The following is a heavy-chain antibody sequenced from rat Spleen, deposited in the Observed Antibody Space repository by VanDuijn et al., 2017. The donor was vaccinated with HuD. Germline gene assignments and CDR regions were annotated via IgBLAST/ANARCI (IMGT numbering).Heavy chain of an antibody. CDR3: ARGDYGGYLDY. D-gene: IGHD1-11*01. J-gene: IGHJ2*01. V-gene: IGHV1-43*01. CDR2: IAPGHGGT. Sequence: QVQLQQSGAELAKAGSSVKISCKASGYTFTSYYISWIKQTTGQALEWTGYIAPGHGGTKYNEKFKGKATLTVDKSSSTAYMQLSSLTPVDTAVYYCARGDYGGYLDYWGQGVMVTVSS. CDR1: GYTFTSYY.